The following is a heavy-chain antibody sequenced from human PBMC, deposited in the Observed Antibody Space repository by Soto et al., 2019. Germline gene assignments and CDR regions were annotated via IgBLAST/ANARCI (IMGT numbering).Heavy chain of an antibody. V-gene: IGHV3-48*03. D-gene: IGHD2-2*02. CDR3: ARGDCKTSCYIGF. J-gene: IGHJ4*02. CDR2: ITSSGGAT. CDR1: GFGFSNYE. Sequence: GGSLRLSCAASGFGFSNYEMNWVRQAPGKGLEWVSYITSSGGATMYADSVKGRFTISRDNAKDSLYLQMNSLRVEDTAVYYCARGDCKTSCYIGFWGQGALVTVSS.